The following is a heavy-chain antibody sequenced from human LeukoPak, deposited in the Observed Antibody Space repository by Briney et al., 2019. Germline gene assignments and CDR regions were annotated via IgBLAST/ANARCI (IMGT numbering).Heavy chain of an antibody. CDR2: ISPYNGNT. CDR1: GYSFITYD. CDR3: ARGAGRNFDY. J-gene: IGHJ4*02. D-gene: IGHD3-10*01. Sequence: ASVKVSCKASGYSFITYDINWVRQATGQGLEWMGWISPYNGNTNYAQKLQDRVIMTTDTSTNTAYMELRSLRSDDTAVYYCARGAGRNFDYWGQGTLVTVSS. V-gene: IGHV1-18*01.